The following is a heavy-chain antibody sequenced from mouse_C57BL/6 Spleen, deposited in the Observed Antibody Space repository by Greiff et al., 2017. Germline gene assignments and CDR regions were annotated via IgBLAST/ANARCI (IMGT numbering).Heavy chain of an antibody. V-gene: IGHV7-3*01. Sequence: EVMLVESGGGLVQPGGSLSLSCAASGFTFTDYYMSWVRQPPGKALEWLGFIRNKANGYTTAYSAYVKGRFTISRDNSQSILYLQMNALRAEDSATDYCARYIGNYGYFDVWGTGTTVTVSS. J-gene: IGHJ1*03. CDR2: IRNKANGYTT. CDR1: GFTFTDYY. CDR3: ARYIGNYGYFDV. D-gene: IGHD1-1*01.